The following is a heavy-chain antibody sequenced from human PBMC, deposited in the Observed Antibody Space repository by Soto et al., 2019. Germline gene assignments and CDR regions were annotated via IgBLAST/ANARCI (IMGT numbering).Heavy chain of an antibody. Sequence: GGSLRLSCAASGFTFSSYAMSWVRQAPGKGLEWVSAISGSGGSTYYADSVKGRFTISRDNSKNTLYLQMNSLRAEDTAVYYCAKDHSSSSFSYYFDSWGQGTLATVSS. CDR2: ISGSGGST. CDR1: GFTFSSYA. V-gene: IGHV3-23*01. J-gene: IGHJ4*02. D-gene: IGHD6-6*01. CDR3: AKDHSSSSFSYYFDS.